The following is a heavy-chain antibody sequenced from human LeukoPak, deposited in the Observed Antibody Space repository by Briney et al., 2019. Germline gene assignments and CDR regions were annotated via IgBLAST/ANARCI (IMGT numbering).Heavy chain of an antibody. Sequence: PSETLSLTCAVYGGSFSGYYWSWIRQPPGKGLEWIGEINHSGSTNYNPPLKSRVTISVDTSKNQFSLKLSSVTAADTAVYYCARDRRRTMLPGGTPHVWFDPWGQGTLVTVSS. CDR3: ARDRRRTMLPGGTPHVWFDP. CDR1: GGSFSGYY. D-gene: IGHD1-7*01. V-gene: IGHV4-34*01. J-gene: IGHJ5*02. CDR2: INHSGST.